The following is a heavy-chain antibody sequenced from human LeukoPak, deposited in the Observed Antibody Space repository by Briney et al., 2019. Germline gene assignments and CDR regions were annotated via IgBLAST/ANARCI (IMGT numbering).Heavy chain of an antibody. V-gene: IGHV1-18*01. CDR1: GYTFTSYG. Sequence: GASVKVSCKASGYTFTSYGISWVRQAPGQGLEWMGWISTYNGHTNYAQMLQGRVTMTTDTSTSTAYMELRSLRSDDTAVYYCARGIWPTGEYYYYLDVWGKGTTVTVSS. D-gene: IGHD3-10*01. CDR2: ISTYNGHT. CDR3: ARGIWPTGEYYYYLDV. J-gene: IGHJ6*03.